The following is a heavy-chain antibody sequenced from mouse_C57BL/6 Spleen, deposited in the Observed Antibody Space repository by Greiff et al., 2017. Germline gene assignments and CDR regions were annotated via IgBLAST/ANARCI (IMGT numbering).Heavy chain of an antibody. J-gene: IGHJ4*01. CDR2: INPNYGTT. Sequence: VQLQQSGPELVKPGASVKISCKASGYSFTDYNMNWVKQSNGKSLEWIGVINPNYGTTSYNQKFKGKATLTVDQSSSTAYMQLNSLTSEDSAVYYCASFYGSRARDYAMDDWGQGTSVTVSS. D-gene: IGHD1-1*01. CDR3: ASFYGSRARDYAMDD. V-gene: IGHV1-39*01. CDR1: GYSFTDYN.